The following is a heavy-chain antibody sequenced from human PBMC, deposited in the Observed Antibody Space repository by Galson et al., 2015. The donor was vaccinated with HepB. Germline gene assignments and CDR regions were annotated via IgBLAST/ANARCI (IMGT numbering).Heavy chain of an antibody. CDR1: GGSISSSSYY. D-gene: IGHD3-10*01. Sequence: SETLSLTCTVSGGSISSSSYYWGWIRQPPGKGLEWIGSIYYSGSTYYNPSLKSRVTISVDTSKNQFSLKLSSVTAADAAVYYCARLESLWFGELKGWFDPWGQGTLVTVSS. CDR2: IYYSGST. V-gene: IGHV4-39*01. CDR3: ARLESLWFGELKGWFDP. J-gene: IGHJ5*02.